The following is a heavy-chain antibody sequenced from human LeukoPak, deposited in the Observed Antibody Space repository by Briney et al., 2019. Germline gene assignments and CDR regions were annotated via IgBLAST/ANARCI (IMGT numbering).Heavy chain of an antibody. CDR3: ARDPNGDYIGAFDM. CDR1: GFTFRSYA. D-gene: IGHD4-17*01. CDR2: ISGSGT. J-gene: IGHJ3*02. Sequence: GGSLKLSCTTSGFTFRSYAMIWVRQAPERGLQWVSGISGSGTYYADFAKGRFTISRDNSKNTLYLQMNSLRAEDTATYYCARDPNGDYIGAFDMWGQGTMVTVS. V-gene: IGHV3-23*01.